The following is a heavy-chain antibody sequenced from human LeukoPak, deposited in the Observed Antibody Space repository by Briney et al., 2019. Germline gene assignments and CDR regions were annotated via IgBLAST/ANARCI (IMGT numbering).Heavy chain of an antibody. J-gene: IGHJ4*02. V-gene: IGHV4-61*02. CDR2: IYTSGST. D-gene: IGHD3-9*01. Sequence: PSETLSLTRTVSGGSISSGSYYWSWIRQPAGKGLEWIGRIYTSGSTNYNPSLKSRVTISVDTSKNQFSLKLSSVTAADTAVYYCARMGLYYDILTGPDGQYFDYWGQGTLVTVSS. CDR1: GGSISSGSYY. CDR3: ARMGLYYDILTGPDGQYFDY.